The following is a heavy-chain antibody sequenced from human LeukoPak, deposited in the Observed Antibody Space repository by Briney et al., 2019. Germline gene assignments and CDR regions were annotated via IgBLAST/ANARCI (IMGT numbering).Heavy chain of an antibody. Sequence: GGSLRLSCAASGFTFSSYSVNWVRQAPGKGLEWVSSISSSSSYIYYADSVKGRFTISRDNAKNSLYLQMNSLRAEDTAVYYCARDGYKAYYFDYWGQGTLVTVSS. CDR2: ISSSSSYI. D-gene: IGHD5-24*01. J-gene: IGHJ4*02. CDR1: GFTFSSYS. V-gene: IGHV3-21*01. CDR3: ARDGYKAYYFDY.